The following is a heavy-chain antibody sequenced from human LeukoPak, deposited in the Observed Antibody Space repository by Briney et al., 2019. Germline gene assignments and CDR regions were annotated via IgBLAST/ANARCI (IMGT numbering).Heavy chain of an antibody. J-gene: IGHJ4*02. D-gene: IGHD4-17*01. CDR1: GFTFSSYN. CDR2: ISSSSSYI. V-gene: IGHV3-21*01. Sequence: GGSLRLSCAASGFTFSSYNMNWVRQAPGKGLEWVSSISSSSSYIYYADSVKGRFTISRDNAKNSPYLQMNSLRAEDTAVFYCASSPGDYGDLPLRPPVPFFDYWGQGTLVTVSS. CDR3: ASSPGDYGDLPLRPPVPFFDY.